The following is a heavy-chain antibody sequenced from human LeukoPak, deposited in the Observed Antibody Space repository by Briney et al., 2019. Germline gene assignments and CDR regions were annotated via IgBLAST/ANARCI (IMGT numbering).Heavy chain of an antibody. J-gene: IGHJ5*02. V-gene: IGHV3-23*01. CDR2: ISGSGGST. Sequence: PGGSLRLSCAASGFTFSSYAMSWVRQAPGKGLEWVPAISGSGGSTYYADSVKGRFTISRDNSKNTLYLQMNSLRAEDTAVYYCAKVAIVVVPAADNWFDPWGQGTLVTVSS. D-gene: IGHD2-2*01. CDR1: GFTFSSYA. CDR3: AKVAIVVVPAADNWFDP.